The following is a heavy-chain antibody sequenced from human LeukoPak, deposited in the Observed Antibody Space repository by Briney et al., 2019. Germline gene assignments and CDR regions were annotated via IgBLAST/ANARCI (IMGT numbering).Heavy chain of an antibody. CDR1: GFSFSSCA. CDR2: ITGGGGSTT. J-gene: IGHJ4*02. CDR3: AKGRVGGWNGGDC. D-gene: IGHD1-1*01. V-gene: IGHV3-23*01. Sequence: GGYLRLSCAASGFSFSSCAMTWVRQAPGKGLEWVSAITGGGGSTTYYADSVKGRFTISADNSKNTLYLQMHSLRAEETAIYYCAKGRVGGWNGGDCWGQGTLVTVSS.